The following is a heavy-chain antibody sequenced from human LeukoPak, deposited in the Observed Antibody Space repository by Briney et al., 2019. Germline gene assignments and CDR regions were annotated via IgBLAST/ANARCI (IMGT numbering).Heavy chain of an antibody. CDR1: GGSISSGDYY. V-gene: IGHV4-30-4*01. CDR3: ARQVTFGYAYAYYFDF. Sequence: SEALSLTCTVSGGSISSGDYYWCWIRQPPGKGLEWIGYIYYSGSTYYNPSLKSRVTISVDTSKNQFSLKLSSVPAADTAVYYCARQVTFGYAYAYYFDFWGQGALVTVSS. D-gene: IGHD3-16*01. J-gene: IGHJ4*02. CDR2: IYYSGST.